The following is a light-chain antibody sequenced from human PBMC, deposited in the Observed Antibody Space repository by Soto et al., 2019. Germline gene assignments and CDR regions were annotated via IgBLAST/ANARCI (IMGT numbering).Light chain of an antibody. V-gene: IGKV1-5*01. J-gene: IGKJ1*01. Sequence: EIQMTQSPSTLSGSVGDRVTITCRASQTISSWLAWYQQKPGKAPNLLISGASTLEEGVPSRFRGSGSGTEFALTITSLQTDDFATYYCQQYITYSTFGQGTKVDIK. CDR2: GAS. CDR3: QQYITYST. CDR1: QTISSW.